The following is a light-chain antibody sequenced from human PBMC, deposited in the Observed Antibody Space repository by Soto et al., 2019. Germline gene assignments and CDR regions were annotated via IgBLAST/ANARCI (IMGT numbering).Light chain of an antibody. CDR1: TSDVGSYDL. J-gene: IGLJ1*01. V-gene: IGLV2-23*02. CDR3: CSFAGSSNLYV. CDR2: EVS. Sequence: QSVLTQPASVSGSPGQSITISCTGTTSDVGSYDLVSWYQHHPGKAPKLLIYEVSKRPSGVSDRFSGSKSGNTASLTISGLQTEDEADYYCCSFAGSSNLYVFGTGTKV.